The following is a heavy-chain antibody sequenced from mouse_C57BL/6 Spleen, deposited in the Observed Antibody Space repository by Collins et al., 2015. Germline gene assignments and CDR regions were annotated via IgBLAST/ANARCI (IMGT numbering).Heavy chain of an antibody. D-gene: IGHD1-1*01. CDR2: IWSGGST. Sequence: QVQLKQSGPGLVQPSQSLSITCTVSVFSLTSYGVHWVRQSPGKGLEWLGVIWSGGSTDYNAAFISRLSISKDNSKSQVFFKMNSLQANDTAIYYCARNPSYYYGSSYDFDYWGQGTTLTVSS. CDR1: VFSLTSYG. V-gene: IGHV2-2*02. J-gene: IGHJ2*01. CDR3: ARNPSYYYGSSYDFDY.